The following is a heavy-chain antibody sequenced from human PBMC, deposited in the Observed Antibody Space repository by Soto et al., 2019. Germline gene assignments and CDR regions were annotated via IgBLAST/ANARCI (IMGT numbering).Heavy chain of an antibody. CDR1: GGSISSSSYY. J-gene: IGHJ3*02. D-gene: IGHD3-9*01. V-gene: IGHV4-39*07. CDR3: ARLAHYDLLTGHFLNAFDM. Sequence: PSETLSLTCTVSGGSISSSSYYWGWIRQPPGKGLEWIGSIYYSGSTYYNPSLKSRVTISIDTSTNQFSLRLNSVTAADTAVYFCARLAHYDLLTGHFLNAFDMWGQGTMVTVSS. CDR2: IYYSGST.